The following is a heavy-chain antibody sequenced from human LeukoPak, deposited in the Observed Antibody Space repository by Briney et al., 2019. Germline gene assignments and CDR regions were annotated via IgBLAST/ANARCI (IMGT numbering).Heavy chain of an antibody. CDR2: TYSGGST. V-gene: IGHV3-53*01. CDR1: GFTVSSNY. CDR3: ASKRGYNYGYDY. D-gene: IGHD5-18*01. Sequence: GGSLRLSCAASGFTVSSNYMSWVRQAPGKGLEWVSVTYSGGSTYYVDSVKGRFTISRDNSKNTLYLQMSSLRAEDTAVYYCASKRGYNYGYDYWGQGTLVTVSS. J-gene: IGHJ4*02.